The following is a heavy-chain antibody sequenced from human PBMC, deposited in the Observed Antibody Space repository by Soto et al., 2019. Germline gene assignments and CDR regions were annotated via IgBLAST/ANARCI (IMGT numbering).Heavy chain of an antibody. D-gene: IGHD2-8*01. V-gene: IGHV1-58*01. J-gene: IGHJ6*02. Sequence: SVKVSCKASGFTFTSSAVQWVRQARGQRLEWIGWIVVGSGNTNYAQKFQERVTITRDMSTSTAYMELSSLRSEDTAVYYCAADSSGPVSFYYYYYGMDVWGQGTTVTVSS. CDR2: IVVGSGNT. CDR1: GFTFTSSA. CDR3: AADSSGPVSFYYYYYGMDV.